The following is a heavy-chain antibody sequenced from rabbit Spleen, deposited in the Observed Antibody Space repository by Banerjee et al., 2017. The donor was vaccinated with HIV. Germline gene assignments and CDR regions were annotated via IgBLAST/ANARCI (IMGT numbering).Heavy chain of an antibody. J-gene: IGHJ3*01. Sequence: QEQLVESGGGLVQPGGSLKLSCKASGFDFTKYYITWVRQAPGKGLEWIGIIYGAKGSTDYASWVNGRFTISSDNAQSTVDLKMTSLTAADTATYFCARAIVPWLGLTRLDLWGPGTLVTVS. CDR3: ARAIVPWLGLTRLDL. D-gene: IGHD4-1*01. V-gene: IGHV1S47*01. CDR2: IYGAKGST. CDR1: GFDFTKYY.